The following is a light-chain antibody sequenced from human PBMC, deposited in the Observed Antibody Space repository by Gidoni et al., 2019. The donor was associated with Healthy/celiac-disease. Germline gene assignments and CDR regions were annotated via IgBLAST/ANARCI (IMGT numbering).Light chain of an antibody. J-gene: IGKJ3*01. V-gene: IGKV3-11*01. CDR3: QQRSNWLFT. CDR1: QSVSSY. CDR2: DSS. Sequence: IVLTHSPATLSLSPGERATLSCRARQSVSSYLAWYQQKPGQAPRLLIYDSSNRATGIPARFSGSWSGTDFTLTISSLEPEDFAVDYCQQRSNWLFTFXPXTKVDIK.